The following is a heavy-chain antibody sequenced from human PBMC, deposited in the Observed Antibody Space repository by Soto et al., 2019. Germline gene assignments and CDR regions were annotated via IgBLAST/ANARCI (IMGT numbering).Heavy chain of an antibody. CDR2: IYYSGST. CDR1: GGSISSYY. J-gene: IGHJ5*02. Sequence: QVQLQESGPGLVKPSETLSLTCTVSGGSISSYYWSWLRQPPGKGLEWIGYIYYSGSTNYNPSLKSRVTISVDTSKNQFSLKLGSVTAADMAVYYCAGVVTIFGSWFDPWGQGTLDMVSS. D-gene: IGHD3-3*01. CDR3: AGVVTIFGSWFDP. V-gene: IGHV4-59*01.